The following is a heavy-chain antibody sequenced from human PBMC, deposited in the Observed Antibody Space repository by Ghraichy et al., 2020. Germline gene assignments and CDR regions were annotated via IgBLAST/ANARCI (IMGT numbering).Heavy chain of an antibody. CDR1: GFTFSSYA. CDR3: AKADTYYDFWSGYYILDY. J-gene: IGHJ4*02. Sequence: GGSLRLSCAASGFTFSSYAMSWVRQAPGKGLEWVSAISGSGGSTYYADSVKGRFTISRDNSKNTLYLQMNSLRAEDTAVYYCAKADTYYDFWSGYYILDYWGQGTLVTVSS. V-gene: IGHV3-23*01. D-gene: IGHD3-3*01. CDR2: ISGSGGST.